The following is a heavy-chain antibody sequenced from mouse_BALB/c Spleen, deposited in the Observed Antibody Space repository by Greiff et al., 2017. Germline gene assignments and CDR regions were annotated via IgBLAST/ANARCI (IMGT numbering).Heavy chain of an antibody. J-gene: IGHJ3*01. CDR1: GFSLTSYG. Sequence: VQLQESGPGLVAPSQSLSITCTVSGFSLTSYGVHWVRQPPGKGLEWLGVIWAGGSTNYNSALMSRLSISKDNSKSQVFLKMNSLQTDDTAMYYCARGYGNYFAWFAYWGQGTLVTVSA. CDR2: IWAGGST. D-gene: IGHD2-10*02. V-gene: IGHV2-9*02. CDR3: ARGYGNYFAWFAY.